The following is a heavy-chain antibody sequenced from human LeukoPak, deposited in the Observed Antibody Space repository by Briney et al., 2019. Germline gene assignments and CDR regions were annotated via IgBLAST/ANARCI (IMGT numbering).Heavy chain of an antibody. Sequence: ASVNVSCKASGYTFTGYYMHWVRQAPAQGLEWMGWINPNSGGTNYAHKFQGRVTMTRDTSISTAYMELSRLRSDDTAVYYSAMEKLRYFDWLLSDDAFDIWGQGTMVTVSS. D-gene: IGHD3-9*01. V-gene: IGHV1-2*02. CDR2: INPNSGGT. CDR3: AMEKLRYFDWLLSDDAFDI. J-gene: IGHJ3*02. CDR1: GYTFTGYY.